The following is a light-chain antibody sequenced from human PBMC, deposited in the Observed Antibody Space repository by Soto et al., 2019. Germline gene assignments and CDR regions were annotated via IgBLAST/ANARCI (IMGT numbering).Light chain of an antibody. CDR1: SSDVGGYDF. Sequence: QSALSQPASVSGSPGQSITISCTVASSDVGGYDFVSWYQHHPGTPPKLIIYEVTHRPSGVSHRFSGSKSASTASLTISGLQVEDEAAYFCGSYSSTTTREVFGTGTKVTVL. CDR2: EVT. J-gene: IGLJ1*01. CDR3: GSYSSTTTREV. V-gene: IGLV2-14*01.